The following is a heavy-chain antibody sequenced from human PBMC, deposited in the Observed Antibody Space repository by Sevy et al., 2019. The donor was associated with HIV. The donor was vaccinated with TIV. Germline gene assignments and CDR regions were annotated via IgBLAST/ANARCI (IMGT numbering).Heavy chain of an antibody. CDR3: ARDRATSATGTLFDY. CDR2: LSDSGVST. J-gene: IGHJ4*02. V-gene: IGHV3-23*01. D-gene: IGHD3-9*01. CDR1: GFTSSSYA. Sequence: GGSLRLSCAASGFTSSSYAMNWVRQPPGRGLEWVSTLSDSGVSTYYAHSVKGRFTISRDNSKNILYLQMNSLRAEDTAVYYCARDRATSATGTLFDYWGQGTLVTVSS.